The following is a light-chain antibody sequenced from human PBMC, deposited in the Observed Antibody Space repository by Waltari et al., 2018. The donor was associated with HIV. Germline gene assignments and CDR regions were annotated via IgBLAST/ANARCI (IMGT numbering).Light chain of an antibody. CDR2: GAS. J-gene: IGKJ1*01. V-gene: IGKV3-15*01. Sequence: EILMTQSPVTLSVSPGESATLSCRASRSISNNLAWYQQKPGKAPGLLIHGASTRANGVPARFSGSGSETDFNLTINSLQSEDFALYYCQQYNNWLSWTFGQGTRVEIK. CDR3: QQYNNWLSWT. CDR1: RSISNN.